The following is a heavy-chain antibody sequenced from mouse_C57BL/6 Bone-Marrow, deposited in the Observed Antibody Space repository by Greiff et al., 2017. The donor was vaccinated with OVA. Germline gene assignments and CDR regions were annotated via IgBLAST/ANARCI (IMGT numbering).Heavy chain of an antibody. V-gene: IGHV1-55*01. Sequence: QVHVKQPGAELVKPGASVKMSCKASGYTFTSYWITWVKQRPGQGLAWIGDIYPGSGSTNYNEKFKSKATLTVDTSSSTAYMQLSSLTSEDSAVYYCARRPLRGSAMDYWGQGTSVTVSS. J-gene: IGHJ4*01. CDR3: ARRPLRGSAMDY. CDR2: IYPGSGST. CDR1: GYTFTSYW.